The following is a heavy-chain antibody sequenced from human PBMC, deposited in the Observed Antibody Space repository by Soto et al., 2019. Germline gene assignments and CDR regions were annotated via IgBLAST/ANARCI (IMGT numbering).Heavy chain of an antibody. CDR2: INHSGST. Sequence: ETLSLTCAVYGGSFSGYYWSWIRQPPGKGLEWIGEINHSGSTNYNPSLKSRVTISVDTSKNQFSLKLSSVTAADTAVYYCARGRGVVINYYYYGMDVWGQGTTVTVSS. CDR1: GGSFSGYY. D-gene: IGHD3-3*01. J-gene: IGHJ6*02. V-gene: IGHV4-34*01. CDR3: ARGRGVVINYYYYGMDV.